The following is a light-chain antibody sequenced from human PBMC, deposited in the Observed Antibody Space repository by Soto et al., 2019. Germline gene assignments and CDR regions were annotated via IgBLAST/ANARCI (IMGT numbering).Light chain of an antibody. CDR2: GIS. V-gene: IGKV3-20*01. CDR1: HTISSSY. J-gene: IGKJ4*01. Sequence: EIVLTQSPGTLSLSPGERATLSCRASHTISSSYLAWYQQKPGQAPRLLMYGISRRATGIPDRFSGSGSGTDFTLTITRLEPEDFAVYYCRQYGRSLGFAFGGGTKVDI. CDR3: RQYGRSLGFA.